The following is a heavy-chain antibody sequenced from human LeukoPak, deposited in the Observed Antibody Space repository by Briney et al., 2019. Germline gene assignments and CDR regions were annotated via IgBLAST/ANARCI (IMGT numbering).Heavy chain of an antibody. CDR2: IHTSGST. D-gene: IGHD2-15*01. J-gene: IGHJ6*03. V-gene: IGHV4-61*02. Sequence: PSQTLSLTCAVSGGSISGGSYYWSWIPQPAGKGLEWIVRIHTSGSTNYNPSLKSRVTISVDTPNHQFSLKLSSVTAADTAVYYCARDVLVDYYYYYMDVWGKGTTVTVSS. CDR1: GGSISGGSYY. CDR3: ARDVLVDYYYYYMDV.